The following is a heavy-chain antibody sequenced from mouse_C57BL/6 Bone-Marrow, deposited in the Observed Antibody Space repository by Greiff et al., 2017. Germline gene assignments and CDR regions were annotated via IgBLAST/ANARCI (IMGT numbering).Heavy chain of an antibody. CDR1: GYTFTSYG. J-gene: IGHJ2*01. D-gene: IGHD2-2*01. CDR3: ARTLYYGYDEEGYFDY. CDR2: IYPRGGNT. V-gene: IGHV1-81*01. Sequence: QVQLQQSGAELARPGASVKLSCKASGYTFTSYGISWVKQRTGQGLEWIGEIYPRGGNTYYNEKFKGKATLTADKSSSTAYMELRSLTSEDSAVYFCARTLYYGYDEEGYFDYWGQGTTLTVSS.